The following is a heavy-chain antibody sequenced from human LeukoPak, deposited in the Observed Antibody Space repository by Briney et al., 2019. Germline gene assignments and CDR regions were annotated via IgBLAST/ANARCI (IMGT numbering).Heavy chain of an antibody. J-gene: IGHJ4*02. CDR2: IYTSGST. V-gene: IGHV4-4*07. CDR1: GGSISSYY. D-gene: IGHD5-24*01. Sequence: SETLSLTCTVSGGSISSYYWSWIRQPAGKGLEWIGRIYTSGSTNYNPSLKSRVTMSVDTSKNQFSLKLSSVTAADTAVYYCAREWRDGYNFAYFDYWGQGTLVTVSS. CDR3: AREWRDGYNFAYFDY.